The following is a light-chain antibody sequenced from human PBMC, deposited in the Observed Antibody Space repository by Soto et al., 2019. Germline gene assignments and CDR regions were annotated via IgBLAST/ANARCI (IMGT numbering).Light chain of an antibody. V-gene: IGKV2-28*01. CDR1: QSLLHSSGSHY. CDR3: MQTLQTRT. J-gene: IGKJ1*01. CDR2: LGS. Sequence: DIVMTQSPLSLPVTPGEPASISCRSSQSLLHSSGSHYLDWYLQKPGQSPQLLIYLGSNRASGVPDRFSGSGSGTDFTLKISRVEAEDVGVYYCMQTLQTRTFGQGTKV.